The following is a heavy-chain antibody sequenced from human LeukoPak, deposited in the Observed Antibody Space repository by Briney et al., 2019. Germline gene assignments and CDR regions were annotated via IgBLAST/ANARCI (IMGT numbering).Heavy chain of an antibody. Sequence: SQTLSLTCTVSGGSISSGSYYWSWIRQPAGKGLEWIGRIYTSGSTNYNPSLKSRVTISVDTSKNQFSLKLSSVTAADTAVYYCARDQVGANAAVGGEFDYWGQGTLVTVSS. CDR3: ARDQVGANAAVGGEFDY. CDR2: IYTSGST. V-gene: IGHV4-61*02. CDR1: GGSISSGSYY. J-gene: IGHJ4*02. D-gene: IGHD1-26*01.